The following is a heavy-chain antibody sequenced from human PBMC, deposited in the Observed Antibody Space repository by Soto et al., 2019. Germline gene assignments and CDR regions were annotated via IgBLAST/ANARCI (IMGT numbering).Heavy chain of an antibody. D-gene: IGHD1-1*01. V-gene: IGHV1-8*01. Sequence: ASVKVSCKASGYTFTSYDIYWVRQATGQGLEWMGWMNPNTGNSGYAQKFQGRVTMTSDTSISTAHMELSSLRSEDTAVYYCARRAETNGRNGLGADKYYFDFWGQGTLVTVSS. CDR1: GYTFTSYD. J-gene: IGHJ4*02. CDR3: ARRAETNGRNGLGADKYYFDF. CDR2: MNPNTGNS.